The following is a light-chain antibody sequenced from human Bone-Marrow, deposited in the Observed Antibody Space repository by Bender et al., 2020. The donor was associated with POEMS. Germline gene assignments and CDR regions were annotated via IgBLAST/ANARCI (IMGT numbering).Light chain of an antibody. V-gene: IGLV3-1*01. CDR1: KLGEKY. CDR3: QAWDSSVAYV. Sequence: SYELTQPPSVSVSPGQTASITCSGDKLGEKYASWYQQKPGQSPVRVIYQDTKRPSGIPERFSGSNSGNTATLTISGTQAIDEADYYCQAWDSSVAYVFGPGTKVNVL. J-gene: IGLJ1*01. CDR2: QDT.